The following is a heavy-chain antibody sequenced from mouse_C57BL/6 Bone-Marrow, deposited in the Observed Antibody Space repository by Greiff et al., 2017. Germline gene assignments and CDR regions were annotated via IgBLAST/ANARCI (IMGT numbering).Heavy chain of an antibody. CDR1: GFTFSDYY. CDR3: ERRKLGYWYFDV. CDR2: ISNGGGST. V-gene: IGHV5-12*01. Sequence: EVMLVESGGGLVQPGGSLKLSCAASGFTFSDYYMYWVRQTPEKRLEWVAYISNGGGSTYYPDTVKGRFTISRDNAKNTLYLQMSRLKSEDTAMYYCERRKLGYWYFDVWGTGTTVTVSS. D-gene: IGHD4-1*01. J-gene: IGHJ1*03.